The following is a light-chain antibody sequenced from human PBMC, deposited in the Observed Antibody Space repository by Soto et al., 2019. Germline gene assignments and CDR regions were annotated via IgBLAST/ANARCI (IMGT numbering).Light chain of an antibody. CDR3: QQYYSTPLT. V-gene: IGKV4-1*01. J-gene: IGKJ4*01. CDR2: WAS. CDR1: QSVLYTSNNRDY. Sequence: ILMTQSPESLPVSLGERAAISCNSSQSVLYTSNNRDYLAWYRQKPGQPPQLLIHWASTRLSGVPDRFSGSGSGTHFTFTISSLQPEDVAIYFCQQYYSTPLTFGGGTRVEIK.